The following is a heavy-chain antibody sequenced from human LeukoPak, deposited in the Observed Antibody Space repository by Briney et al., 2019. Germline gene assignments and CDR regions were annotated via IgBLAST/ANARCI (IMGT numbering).Heavy chain of an antibody. V-gene: IGHV4-59*01. Sequence: SETLSLTCTVSGGSISSYYWSWIRQPPGKGLEWIGYIYYSGSTNYNPSLKSRVTISVDTSKNQFSLKLSSVAAADTAVYYCARALLRPWFDPWGQGTLVTVSS. CDR2: IYYSGST. D-gene: IGHD4-17*01. J-gene: IGHJ5*02. CDR1: GGSISSYY. CDR3: ARALLRPWFDP.